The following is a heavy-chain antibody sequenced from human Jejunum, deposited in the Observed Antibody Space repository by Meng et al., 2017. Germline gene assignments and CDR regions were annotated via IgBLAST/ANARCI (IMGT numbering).Heavy chain of an antibody. Sequence: SSVKVSCKASGGSFNNYALSWVRQAPGRGLEWMGATIPFLGTESYAPQFYGRVTITADKSTNTLFMEVRSLRFQDTAVYYCALGGYTSDWFPPVSHAMDVWGQGTTVTVSS. CDR2: TIPFLGTE. D-gene: IGHD6-19*01. CDR1: GGSFNNYA. J-gene: IGHJ6*02. V-gene: IGHV1-69*06. CDR3: ALGGYTSDWFPPVSHAMDV.